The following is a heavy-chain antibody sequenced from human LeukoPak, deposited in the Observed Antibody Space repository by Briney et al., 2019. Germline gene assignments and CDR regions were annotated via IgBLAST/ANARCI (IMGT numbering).Heavy chain of an antibody. Sequence: GGSLRLSCAASGFTFTIYNMNWVRQAPGKGLEWVSSISSDSSYIYYADSVKGRFTISRDNSKNTLYLQMNSLRAEDTAVYYCAKYGQGGWYPLFDYWGQGTLVTVSS. CDR1: GFTFTIYN. CDR2: ISSDSSYI. CDR3: AKYGQGGWYPLFDY. J-gene: IGHJ4*02. D-gene: IGHD6-19*01. V-gene: IGHV3-21*01.